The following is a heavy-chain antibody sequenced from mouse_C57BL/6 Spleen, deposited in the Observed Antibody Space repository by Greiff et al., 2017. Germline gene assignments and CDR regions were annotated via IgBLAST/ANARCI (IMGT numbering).Heavy chain of an antibody. J-gene: IGHJ1*03. CDR3: TDELGYWYFDV. D-gene: IGHD4-1*01. CDR1: GFTFSNYW. Sequence: EVKLQESGGGLVQPGGSMKLSCVASGFTFSNYWMNWVRQSPEQGLEWVAQIRLKSDNYATHYAESVKGRFTISRDDSKSSVYLQMNNLRAEDTGIYYCTDELGYWYFDVWGTGTTVTVSS. CDR2: IRLKSDNYAT. V-gene: IGHV6-3*01.